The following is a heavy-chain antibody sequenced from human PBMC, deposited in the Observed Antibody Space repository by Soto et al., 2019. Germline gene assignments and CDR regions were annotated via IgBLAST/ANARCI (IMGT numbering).Heavy chain of an antibody. CDR1: GFTFSSYG. CDR2: ISYDGSNK. D-gene: IGHD2-15*01. Sequence: GGSLRLSCAASGFTFSSYGMHWVRQAPGKGLEWVAVISYDGSNKYYADSVKGRFTISRDNSKNTLYLQMNSLRAEDTAVYYCAKVRRGIAATRVSSLLPYDYWGQGTLVTVSS. V-gene: IGHV3-30*18. J-gene: IGHJ4*02. CDR3: AKVRRGIAATRVSSLLPYDY.